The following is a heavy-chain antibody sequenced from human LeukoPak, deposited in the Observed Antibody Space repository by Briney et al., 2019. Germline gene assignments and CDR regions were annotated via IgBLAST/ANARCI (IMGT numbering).Heavy chain of an antibody. Sequence: GGSLRLSCAASGFTFSSYSMNWVRQAPGKGLEWVSSISSSSSYIYYADSVKGRFTISRDNAKNSLYLQMNSLRAEDTAVYYCARDDACSSTCCPIDYWGQGTLVTVSS. CDR1: GFTFSSYS. CDR2: ISSSSSYI. CDR3: ARDDACSSTCCPIDY. D-gene: IGHD2-2*01. J-gene: IGHJ4*02. V-gene: IGHV3-21*01.